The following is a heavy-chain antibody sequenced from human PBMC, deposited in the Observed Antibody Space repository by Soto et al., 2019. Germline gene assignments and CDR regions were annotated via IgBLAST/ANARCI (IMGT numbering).Heavy chain of an antibody. J-gene: IGHJ4*02. CDR3: AKVNVHPTLDY. CDR2: ISYDGSNK. CDR1: GFTFSSYG. Sequence: PGGSLRLSCAASGFTFSSYGMHWVRQAPGKGLEWVAVISYDGSNKYYADSVKGRFTISRDNSKNTLYLQMNSLRAEDTAVYYCAKVNVHPTLDYWGQGTLVTVSS. V-gene: IGHV3-30*18. D-gene: IGHD1-1*01.